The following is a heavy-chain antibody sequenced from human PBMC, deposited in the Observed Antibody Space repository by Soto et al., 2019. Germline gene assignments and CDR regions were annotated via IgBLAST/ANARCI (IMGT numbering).Heavy chain of an antibody. CDR2: IYPGDSET. J-gene: IGHJ4*02. Sequence: PGESLKISCRGTGYNFTKNWIGWVRQMPGNSLEWMGIIYPGDSETRYSPSFQGQVTISVDKSKNTAYLHWSSLKAPDTAIYYGIILYGAARRRFDYRGPGTRVTVSS. CDR1: GYNFTKNW. CDR3: IILYGAARRRFDY. V-gene: IGHV5-51*01. D-gene: IGHD3-3*01.